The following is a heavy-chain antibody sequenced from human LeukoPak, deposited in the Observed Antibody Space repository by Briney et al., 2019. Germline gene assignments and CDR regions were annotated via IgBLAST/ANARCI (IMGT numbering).Heavy chain of an antibody. J-gene: IGHJ3*02. V-gene: IGHV4-34*01. CDR1: GGSFSGYY. Sequence: PSETLSLTCAVYGGSFSGYYWSWIRQPPGKGLQWIGEINHSGSTNYNPSLKSRVTISVDTSKNQFSLKLSSVTAADTAVYYCARVSKRVDAFDIWGQGTMVTVSS. CDR2: INHSGST. CDR3: ARVSKRVDAFDI.